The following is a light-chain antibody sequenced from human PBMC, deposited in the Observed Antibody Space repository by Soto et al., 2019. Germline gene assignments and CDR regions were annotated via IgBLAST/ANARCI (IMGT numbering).Light chain of an antibody. V-gene: IGKV3-15*01. CDR1: RSVRSN. CDR3: RQSNYWLGT. J-gene: IGKJ1*01. CDR2: GAS. Sequence: EIVMTQAGNTLCVSPGERDTLSCMASRSVRSNLSWYQQKPGQAPSLLISGASTRATGITDRFSGSGSGTQFTLTFGRLLPADFPVYSSRQSNYWLGTFAQGTRLDIK.